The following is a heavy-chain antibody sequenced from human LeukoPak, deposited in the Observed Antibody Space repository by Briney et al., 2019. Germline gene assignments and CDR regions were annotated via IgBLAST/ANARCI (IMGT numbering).Heavy chain of an antibody. CDR3: ARGGSSRPDY. V-gene: IGHV3-48*01. CDR2: ISSGSRTI. Sequence: PGGSLRLSCAASGFTFSNYGMNWVRQAPGKGLEWVSYISSGSRTINYADSVKGRFTGSRDKAKNSLYLQMNSLRAEDTAVYYCARGGSSRPDYWGQGTLVTVSS. CDR1: GFTFSNYG. J-gene: IGHJ4*02.